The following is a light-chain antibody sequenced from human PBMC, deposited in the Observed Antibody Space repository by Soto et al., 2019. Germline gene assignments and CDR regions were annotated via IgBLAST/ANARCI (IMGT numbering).Light chain of an antibody. CDR3: CSYAGSYTQWV. J-gene: IGLJ3*02. CDR2: DVT. CDR1: SSDVGGYNY. V-gene: IGLV2-11*01. Sequence: QSALTQPRSVSGSPGQSVTISCTGTSSDVGGYNYVSWYQQYPGKAPKLMIYDVTKRPSGVPDRFSGSKSGNTASLTISGLQAEDEADYYCCSYAGSYTQWVFGGGTKVTVL.